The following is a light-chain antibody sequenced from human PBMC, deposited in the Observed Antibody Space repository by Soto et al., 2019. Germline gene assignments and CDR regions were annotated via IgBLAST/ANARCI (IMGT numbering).Light chain of an antibody. CDR1: QSIKSW. CDR3: QQYGT. V-gene: IGKV1-5*03. Sequence: DIHMTQSPSTLSASVVDIVTITCRASQSIKSWLAWYQQKPGKAPKLLIYEASSLESGVPSRFGGSGSGTEFTLTISSLQPDDFATYYCQQYGTFGQGTKVDI. CDR2: EAS. J-gene: IGKJ1*01.